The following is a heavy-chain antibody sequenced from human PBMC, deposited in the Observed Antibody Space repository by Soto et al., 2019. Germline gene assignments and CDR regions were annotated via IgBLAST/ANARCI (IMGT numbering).Heavy chain of an antibody. J-gene: IGHJ5*02. CDR1: GGSIRSYY. CDR2: IYYSGST. D-gene: IGHD3-3*01. CDR3: ARLRRFLDWLGLFDP. Sequence: SETLSLTCTVSGGSIRSYYWSWIRQPPGKGLEWIGYIYYSGSTNYNPSLKSRVTISVDTSKNQFSLKLSSVTAADTAVYYCARLRRFLDWLGLFDPWGQGTLVIVSS. V-gene: IGHV4-59*08.